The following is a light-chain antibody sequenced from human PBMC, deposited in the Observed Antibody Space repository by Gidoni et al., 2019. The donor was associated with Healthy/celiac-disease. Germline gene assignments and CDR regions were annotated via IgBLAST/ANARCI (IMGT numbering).Light chain of an antibody. CDR3: QQSYSTPYT. Sequence: KVTQSPSSLSASVGDRVTITCRASQSISSYLTLYQQTPGKAPKLLIYAAFSLQSGVPSRFSGSGSGTDVTLTISSLQPEDFATYYCQQSYSTPYTSGQGTKREIK. CDR2: AAF. J-gene: IGKJ2*01. V-gene: IGKV1-39*01. CDR1: QSISSY.